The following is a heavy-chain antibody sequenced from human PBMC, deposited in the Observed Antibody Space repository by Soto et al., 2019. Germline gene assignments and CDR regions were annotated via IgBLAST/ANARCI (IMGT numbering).Heavy chain of an antibody. CDR2: IYYSGST. D-gene: IGHD3-16*02. CDR3: ARGGLYYDYVWVSYRYGYFDL. J-gene: IGHJ4*02. CDR1: GGSISSGGYY. V-gene: IGHV4-31*03. Sequence: PSETLSLTCTVSGGSISSGGYYWSWIRQHPGKGLEWIGYIYYSGSTYYNPSLKSRVTISVDTSKNQFSLKLSSVTAADTAVYYCARGGLYYDYVWVSYRYGYFDLWGQGTLVTVSS.